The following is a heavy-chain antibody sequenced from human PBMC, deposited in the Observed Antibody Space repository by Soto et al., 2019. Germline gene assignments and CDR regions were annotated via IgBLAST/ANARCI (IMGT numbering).Heavy chain of an antibody. CDR2: IYYSGST. V-gene: IGHV4-30-4*01. J-gene: IGHJ6*02. CDR3: AIQRIAAAGTDHYGMDV. Sequence: QVQLQESGPGLVKPSQTLSLTCTVSGGSISSGDYYWSWIRQPPGKGLEWIGYIYYSGSTYYNPSLKRRVTLSVDTAKNQFSLKRSSVTAADTAVYYCAIQRIAAAGTDHYGMDVWGQGTTVTVSS. CDR1: GGSISSGDYY. D-gene: IGHD6-13*01.